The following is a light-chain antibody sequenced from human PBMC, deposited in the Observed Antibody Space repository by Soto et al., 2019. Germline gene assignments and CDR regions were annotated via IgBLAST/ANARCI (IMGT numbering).Light chain of an antibody. CDR3: QQANIFPFT. J-gene: IGKJ3*01. CDR2: SAS. V-gene: IGKV1-12*01. CDR1: QYISNL. Sequence: DIQMTQSPSSVSASVGDRVTITCRASQYISNLLAWYQQKPGKAPKLLIYSASTLQSGVPSRFSGSGSGTDFTLTITSLQPEDFASYYCQQANIFPFTFGPGTKVDLK.